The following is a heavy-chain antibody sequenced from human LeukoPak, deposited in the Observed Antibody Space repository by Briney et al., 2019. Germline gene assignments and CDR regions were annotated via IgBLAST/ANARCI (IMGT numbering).Heavy chain of an antibody. V-gene: IGHV1-8*02. J-gene: IGHJ6*02. CDR2: MNPNSGNT. CDR1: GGTFSSYA. CDR3: ARGSYYGMDV. D-gene: IGHD3-16*02. Sequence: ASVKVSCKASGGTFSSYAISWVRQATGQGLEWMGWMNPNSGNTGYAQKFQGRVTMTRNTSISTAYMELSSLRSEDTAVYYCARGSYYGMDVWGQGTTVTVSS.